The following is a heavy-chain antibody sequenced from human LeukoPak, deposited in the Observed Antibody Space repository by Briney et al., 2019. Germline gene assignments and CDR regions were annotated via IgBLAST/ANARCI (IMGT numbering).Heavy chain of an antibody. D-gene: IGHD6-19*01. CDR1: GFTFDDYA. Sequence: PGRSLRLSCAASGFTFDDYAMHWVRQAPGKGLEWVSGINWNSGRIGYADSVKGRFTISRDNAKNSLYLQMNSLRAEDTALYYCAKDTIEVAGTDSFDYWGQGTLVTVSP. J-gene: IGHJ4*02. V-gene: IGHV3-9*01. CDR3: AKDTIEVAGTDSFDY. CDR2: INWNSGRI.